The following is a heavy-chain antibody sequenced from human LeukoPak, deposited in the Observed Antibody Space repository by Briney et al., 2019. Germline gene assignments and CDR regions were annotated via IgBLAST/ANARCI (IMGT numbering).Heavy chain of an antibody. D-gene: IGHD2-2*01. CDR3: ARLSSTRSPFDS. V-gene: IGHV5-51*01. CDR2: IYPGDSDT. CDR1: GNSFIRDW. Sequence: GESLKISCKGSGNSFIRDWIGWVRQMPGKGLEWMGIIYPGDSDTRYSPSFQGQVTISVDRSISTAYLQWSSLKASDTAMYYCARLSSTRSPFDSWGQGTLVTVSS. J-gene: IGHJ4*02.